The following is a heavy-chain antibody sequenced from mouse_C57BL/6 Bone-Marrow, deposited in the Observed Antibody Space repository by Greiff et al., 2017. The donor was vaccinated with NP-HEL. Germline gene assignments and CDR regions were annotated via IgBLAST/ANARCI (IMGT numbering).Heavy chain of an antibody. V-gene: IGHV5-4*01. CDR1: GFTFSSYA. CDR3: ARDQVTTVVAFDY. Sequence: EVQRVESGGGLVKPGGSLKLSCAASGFTFSSYAMSWVRQTPEKRLEWVATISDGGSYTYYPDNVKGRFTISRDNAKNNLYLQMSHLKSEDTAMYYCARDQVTTVVAFDYWGQGTTLTVSS. CDR2: ISDGGSYT. D-gene: IGHD1-1*01. J-gene: IGHJ2*01.